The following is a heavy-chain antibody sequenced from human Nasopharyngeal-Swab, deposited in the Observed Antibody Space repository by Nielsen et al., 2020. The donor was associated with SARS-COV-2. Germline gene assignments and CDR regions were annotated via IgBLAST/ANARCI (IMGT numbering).Heavy chain of an antibody. J-gene: IGHJ3*02. Sequence: SVKVSCKASGGTFSSYAISWVRQAPGQGLERMGGIIPIFGTANYAQKFQGRVTITADESTSTAYMELSSLRSEDTAVYYCARSYTMIETDAFDIWGQGTMVTVSS. CDR3: ARSYTMIETDAFDI. CDR1: GGTFSSYA. V-gene: IGHV1-69*13. CDR2: IIPIFGTA. D-gene: IGHD3-22*01.